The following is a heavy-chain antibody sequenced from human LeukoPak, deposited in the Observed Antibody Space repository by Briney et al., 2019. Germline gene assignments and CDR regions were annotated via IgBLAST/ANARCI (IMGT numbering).Heavy chain of an antibody. V-gene: IGHV3-30*18. CDR2: ISYDGSNK. CDR3: AKDDTMDAFDI. J-gene: IGHJ3*02. CDR1: GFTFSSYG. D-gene: IGHD3-10*01. Sequence: GGSLRLSCAASGFTFSSYGMHWVRQAPGKGLEWVAVISYDGSNKYYADSVKGRFTISRDNSKNTLYLQMNSLRAEDTAVYYCAKDDTMDAFDIWGQGTMVTVSS.